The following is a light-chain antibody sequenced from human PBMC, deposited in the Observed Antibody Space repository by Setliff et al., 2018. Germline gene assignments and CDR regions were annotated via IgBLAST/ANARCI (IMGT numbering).Light chain of an antibody. CDR3: QAWDSNTYV. CDR2: EDT. J-gene: IGLJ1*01. V-gene: IGLV3-1*01. CDR1: KLENKF. Sequence: SYELTQPPSVSVSPGQTASITCSGDKLENKFVCWYQQKPGQTPVLIIYEDTKRPSGIPGRFSGSNSGNTATLTISGTQAMDEADYFCQAWDSNTYVFGTGT.